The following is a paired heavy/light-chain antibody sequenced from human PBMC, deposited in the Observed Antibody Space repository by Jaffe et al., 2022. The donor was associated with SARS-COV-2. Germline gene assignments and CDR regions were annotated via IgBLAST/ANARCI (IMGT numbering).Light chain of an antibody. V-gene: IGKV2-28*01. CDR2: LGS. CDR3: MQALQTLGT. Sequence: DIVMTQSPLSLPVTPGEPASISCRSSQSLLHSNGYNYLDWYLQKPGQSPQLLIYLGSNRASGVPDRFSGSGSGTDFTLKISRVEAEDVGVYYCMQALQTLGTFGQGTKVEIK. CDR1: QSLLHSNGYNY. J-gene: IGKJ1*01.
Heavy chain of an antibody. J-gene: IGHJ6*02. V-gene: IGHV1-69*02. Sequence: QVQLVQSGAEVKKPGSSVKVSCKASGGTFSSYTISWVRQAPGQGLEWMGRIIPILGIANYAQKFQGRVTITADKSTSTAYMELSSLRSEDTAVYYCAVVVVPAARYYYYGMDVWGQGTTVTVSS. CDR1: GGTFSSYT. CDR2: IIPILGIA. CDR3: AVVVVPAARYYYYGMDV. D-gene: IGHD2-2*01.